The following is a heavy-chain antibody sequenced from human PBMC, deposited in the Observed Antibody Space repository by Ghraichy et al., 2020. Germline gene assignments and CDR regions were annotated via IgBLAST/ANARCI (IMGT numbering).Heavy chain of an antibody. V-gene: IGHV4-30-2*01. Sequence: SETLSLTCAVSGGSISSGGYSWSWIRQPPGKGLEWIGYIYHSGSTYYNPSLKSRVTISVDRSKNQFSLKLSSVTATDTAVYYCARAAAPNYMDVWGKGTTVTVSS. CDR2: IYHSGST. CDR3: ARAAAPNYMDV. CDR1: GGSISSGGYS. J-gene: IGHJ6*03.